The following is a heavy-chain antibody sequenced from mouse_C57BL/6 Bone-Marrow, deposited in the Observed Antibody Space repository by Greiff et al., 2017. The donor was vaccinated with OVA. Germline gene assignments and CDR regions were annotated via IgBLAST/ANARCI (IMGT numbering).Heavy chain of an antibody. D-gene: IGHD1-1*01. CDR2: INYDGSST. Sequence: EVKVEESEGGLVQPGRSMKLSCTASGFTFSDYYMAWVRQVPEKGLEWVANINYDGSSTYYLDSLKSRFIISRDNAKNILYLQMSSLKSEDTATYYCARGGIYYYGSSYVGYFDVWGTGTTVTVSS. CDR1: GFTFSDYY. J-gene: IGHJ1*03. CDR3: ARGGIYYYGSSYVGYFDV. V-gene: IGHV5-16*01.